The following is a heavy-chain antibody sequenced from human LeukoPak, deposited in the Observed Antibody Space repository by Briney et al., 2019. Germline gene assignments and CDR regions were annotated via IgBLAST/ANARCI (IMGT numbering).Heavy chain of an antibody. V-gene: IGHV3-33*01. J-gene: IGHJ4*02. CDR2: IWYDGSRK. Sequence: GGSLRLSCAASGFPFSSYGIHWVRQAPGKGLEWVTVIWYDGSRKYYADSVKGRFTISRDNSKNTLYLQMNSLRAEDTAMYYCARGFGGYYSFFDYWGQGTLVTVSS. D-gene: IGHD3-3*01. CDR3: ARGFGGYYSFFDY. CDR1: GFPFSSYG.